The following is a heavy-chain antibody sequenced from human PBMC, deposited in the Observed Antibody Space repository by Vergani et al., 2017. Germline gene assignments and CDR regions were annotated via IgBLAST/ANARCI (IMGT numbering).Heavy chain of an antibody. V-gene: IGHV3-33*08. Sequence: VQLVESGGGLVKPGRSLRLSCAASGFTFSSYAMHWVRQAPGKGLEWVAVIWYDGSNKYYADSVKGRFTISRDNSKNTLYLQMNSLRAEDTAVYYCAKSKLRGGPYYMDVWGKGTTVTVSS. CDR3: AKSKLRGGPYYMDV. CDR1: GFTFSSYA. J-gene: IGHJ6*03. CDR2: IWYDGSNK. D-gene: IGHD1-26*01.